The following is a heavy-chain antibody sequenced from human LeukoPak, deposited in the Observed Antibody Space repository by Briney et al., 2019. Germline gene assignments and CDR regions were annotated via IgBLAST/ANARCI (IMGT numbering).Heavy chain of an antibody. CDR2: INHSGST. V-gene: IGHV4-34*01. D-gene: IGHD6-19*01. J-gene: IGHJ4*02. CDR1: GGSFSGYY. Sequence: SETLSLTCAVYGGSFSGYYWSWIRQPPGKGLEWIGEINHSGSTNYNPSLKSRVTISVDTSKIQFSLKLSSVTAADTAVYYCVTGQWLVPVSYWGQGTLVTVSS. CDR3: VTGQWLVPVSY.